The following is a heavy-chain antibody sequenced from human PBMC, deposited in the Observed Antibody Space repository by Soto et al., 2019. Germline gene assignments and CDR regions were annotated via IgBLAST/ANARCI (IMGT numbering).Heavy chain of an antibody. CDR3: ARVLGDSSGYGAFDY. V-gene: IGHV1-69*13. Sequence: SVKVSCKASGGTFSSYAISWVRQAPGQGLEWMGGIIPIFGTANYAQKFQGRVTITADESTSTAYMELSSLRSEDTAVYYCARVLGDSSGYGAFDYWGQGTLVTVSS. CDR2: IIPIFGTA. J-gene: IGHJ4*02. D-gene: IGHD3-22*01. CDR1: GGTFSSYA.